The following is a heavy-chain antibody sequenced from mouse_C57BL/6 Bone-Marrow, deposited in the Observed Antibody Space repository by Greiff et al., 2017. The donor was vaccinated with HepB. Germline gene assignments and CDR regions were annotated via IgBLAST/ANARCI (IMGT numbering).Heavy chain of an antibody. V-gene: IGHV1-72*01. CDR3: ERFLYDYDEGAWFAY. CDR1: GYTFTSYW. Sequence: QVQLKQPGAELVKPGASVKLSCKASGYTFTSYWMHWVKQRPGRGLEWIGRIDPNSGGTKYNEKFKSKATLTVDKPSSTAYMQLSSLTSEDSAVYYCERFLYDYDEGAWFAYWGQGTLVTVSA. D-gene: IGHD2-4*01. CDR2: IDPNSGGT. J-gene: IGHJ3*01.